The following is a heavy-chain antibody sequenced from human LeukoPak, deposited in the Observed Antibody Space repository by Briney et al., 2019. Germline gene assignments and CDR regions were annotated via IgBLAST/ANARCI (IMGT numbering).Heavy chain of an antibody. J-gene: IGHJ4*02. V-gene: IGHV4-39*01. CDR3: ARPGGNYYGPQYYFDY. CDR2: IYYSGST. D-gene: IGHD3-10*01. Sequence: SETLSLTCTVSGGSISSSSYYWGWIRQPPGKGLEWIGSIYYSGSTYYNPSLKSRVTISVDTSKNQFSLKLSSVTAADTAVYYCARPGGNYYGPQYYFDYWGQGTLVTVSS. CDR1: GGSISSSSYY.